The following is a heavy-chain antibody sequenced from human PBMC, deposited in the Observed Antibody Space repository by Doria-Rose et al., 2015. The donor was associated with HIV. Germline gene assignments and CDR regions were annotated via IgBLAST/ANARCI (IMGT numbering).Heavy chain of an antibody. CDR2: IYYSGST. Sequence: QVQLVESGPGLVKPSQTLSLTCTVSGGSISSGDYYWSWIRQPPGKGLEWIGYIYYSGSTYYNPSLKSRVTISVDTSKNQFSLKLSSVTAADTAVYYCARGVGGSGSDSVGYYYGMDVWGQGTTVTVSS. CDR1: GGSISSGDYY. CDR3: ARGVGGSGSDSVGYYYGMDV. V-gene: IGHV4-30-4*08. D-gene: IGHD3-10*01. J-gene: IGHJ6*02.